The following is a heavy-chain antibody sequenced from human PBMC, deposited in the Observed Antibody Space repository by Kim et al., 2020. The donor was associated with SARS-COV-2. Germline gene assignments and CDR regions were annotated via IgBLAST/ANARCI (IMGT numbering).Heavy chain of an antibody. Sequence: SETLSLTCTVSGGSINSGYWSWVRQPPGKGLEWIAFSYYTGVTNYNPSLKSRVTISVDPSKNQFSLKLTSVSAADTAVYYCTRGPGGGVATDFWGQGTLVTVSS. V-gene: IGHV4-59*13. CDR3: TRGPGGGVATDF. D-gene: IGHD2-8*02. CDR2: SYYTGVT. J-gene: IGHJ4*02. CDR1: GGSINSGY.